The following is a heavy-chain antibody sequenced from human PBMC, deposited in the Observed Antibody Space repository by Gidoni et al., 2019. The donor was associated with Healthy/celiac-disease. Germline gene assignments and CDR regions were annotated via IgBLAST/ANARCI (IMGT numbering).Heavy chain of an antibody. J-gene: IGHJ1*01. Sequence: QVPLVQSGAEVKKPVPSVKVSCKVSGSTFTGYYMHWVRQAPGQVREWLGWNNPNSGGTNYAQKFKGRITRTRETSISKAYMEVSRLRSDEKAVYYCARSYYDILTGYYGYFQHWGQGTLVTVSS. V-gene: IGHV1-2*02. CDR1: GSTFTGYY. CDR2: NNPNSGGT. CDR3: ARSYYDILTGYYGYFQH. D-gene: IGHD3-9*01.